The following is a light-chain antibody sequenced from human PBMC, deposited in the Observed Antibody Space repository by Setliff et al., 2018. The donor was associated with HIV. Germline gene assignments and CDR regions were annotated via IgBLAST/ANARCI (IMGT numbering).Light chain of an antibody. CDR3: AAWDDRLSVS. V-gene: IGLV1-47*01. Sequence: QSALTQPPSASGTPGQRVIISCSGSNSNIGSNSVHWYQQLPGTAPKLLIYKNDQRPSGVPDRFSGSKFGPSASLAISGLRSEDEADYYCAAWDDRLSVSFGGGTKVTVL. CDR2: KND. J-gene: IGLJ2*01. CDR1: NSNIGSNS.